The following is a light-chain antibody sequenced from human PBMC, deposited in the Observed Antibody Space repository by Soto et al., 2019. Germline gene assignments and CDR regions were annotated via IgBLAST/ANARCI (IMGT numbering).Light chain of an antibody. J-gene: IGKJ3*01. Sequence: EVVLTQSPGTLSLSPGERATLSCRASQSVAANYLAWYQQKRGQAPRLLIYGASSRATGIPDRFSGSGSGTEFTLIISRLEPEDFSVYYCHQYGTAPLTFGPGTKVDIK. CDR1: QSVAANY. V-gene: IGKV3-20*01. CDR2: GAS. CDR3: HQYGTAPLT.